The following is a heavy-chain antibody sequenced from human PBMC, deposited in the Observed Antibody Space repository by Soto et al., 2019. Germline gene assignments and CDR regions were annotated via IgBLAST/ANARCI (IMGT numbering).Heavy chain of an antibody. V-gene: IGHV4-31*03. CDR2: IYYSGST. CDR1: GASITSAGYY. D-gene: IGHD4-4*01. J-gene: IGHJ4*02. Sequence: PSETLSLTCTVSGASITSAGYYWSWIRQHPEKGLEWIGYIYYSGSTYYNPSLKSRVTISVDTSKNQFSLKVSSVTAADTAVYYCARGPSRNYRPFLYFDYWGQRTLVTVSS. CDR3: ARGPSRNYRPFLYFDY.